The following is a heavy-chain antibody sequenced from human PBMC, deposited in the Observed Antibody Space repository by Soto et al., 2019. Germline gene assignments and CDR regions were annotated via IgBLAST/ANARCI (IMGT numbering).Heavy chain of an antibody. V-gene: IGHV4-31*03. CDR3: ARVVIVVAPAAYYFDY. D-gene: IGHD2-2*01. Sequence: SETLSLTCTVSGGSISSGGYYWSWIRQHPGKGLEWIGYIYYSGSTYYNPSLKSRVTISVDTSKNQFSLKLSSVTAADTAVYYCARVVIVVAPAAYYFDYWGQGTLVTLSS. CDR1: GGSISSGGYY. J-gene: IGHJ4*02. CDR2: IYYSGST.